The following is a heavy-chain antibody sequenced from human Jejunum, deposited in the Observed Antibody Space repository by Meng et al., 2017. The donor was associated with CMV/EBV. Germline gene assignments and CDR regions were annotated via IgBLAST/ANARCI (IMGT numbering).Heavy chain of an antibody. D-gene: IGHD2-21*01. CDR1: YTVNVFY. V-gene: IGHV1-2*02. CDR2: VNPKRGDT. CDR3: ARDGVVCGDTTCRGFFS. Sequence: YTVNVFYMHGVRQAPGQGLEWMGWVNPKRGDTNYAQKFQGRVTMTRDPSISTAYMELSGLRYDDTAVYYCARDGVVCGDTTCRGFFSWGQGTLVTVSS. J-gene: IGHJ5*02.